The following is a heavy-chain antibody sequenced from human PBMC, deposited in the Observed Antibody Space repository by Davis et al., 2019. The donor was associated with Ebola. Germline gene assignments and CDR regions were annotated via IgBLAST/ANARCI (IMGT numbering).Heavy chain of an antibody. Sequence: GESLKISCAGSGFTFSNYAMNWVRQPPGKGLVWVSRINSDGSSTSYADSVKGRFTISRDNAKNTLYLQMNSLRAEDTAVYYCARDRVGLLWFGLSYYYYGMDVWGQGTTVTVSS. CDR3: ARDRVGLLWFGLSYYYYGMDV. J-gene: IGHJ6*02. D-gene: IGHD3-10*01. CDR2: INSDGSST. V-gene: IGHV3-74*01. CDR1: GFTFSNYA.